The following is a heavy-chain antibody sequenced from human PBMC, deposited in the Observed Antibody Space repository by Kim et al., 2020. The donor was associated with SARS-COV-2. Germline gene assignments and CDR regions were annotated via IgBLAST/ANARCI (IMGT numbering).Heavy chain of an antibody. CDR3: VPSGQVVNQYYFDY. CDR1: GFIFSNYA. D-gene: IGHD6-13*01. CDR2: ISGSGDTK. Sequence: GGSLRLSCAASGFIFSNYAMSWVRQAPGKGLEWVSLISGSGDTKYYADSVKGRFTISRDNSKNTLYLQMNILRAEDTATYHCVPSGQVVNQYYFDYWGQGTLVTVSS. J-gene: IGHJ4*02. V-gene: IGHV3-23*01.